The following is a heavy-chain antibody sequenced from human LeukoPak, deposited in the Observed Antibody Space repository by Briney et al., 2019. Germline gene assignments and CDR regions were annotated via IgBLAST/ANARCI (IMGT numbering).Heavy chain of an antibody. J-gene: IGHJ3*02. D-gene: IGHD3-10*01. CDR2: IFPSGGEI. CDR3: AKDLITI. V-gene: IGHV3-23*01. Sequence: GGSLRLSCAASGFTFSTFAMIWVRQPPGKGLEWVSSIFPSGGEIHYAASVKGRFTISRDNSKNTLYLQMNSLRAEDTAVYYCAKDLITIWGQGTMVTVSS. CDR1: GFTFSTFA.